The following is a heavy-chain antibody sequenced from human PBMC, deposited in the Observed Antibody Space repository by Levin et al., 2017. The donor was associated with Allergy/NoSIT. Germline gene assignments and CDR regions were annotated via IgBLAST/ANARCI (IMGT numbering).Heavy chain of an antibody. J-gene: IGHJ4*02. V-gene: IGHV4-61*02. CDR3: ARAEVGSEH. Sequence: SETLSLTCKVSGGSISSGSYYWSWIRQPAAKGLEWIGRIYSSGSANHNPSLKSRVTISVDTSKNQFSLKLSSVTAADTAVYYCARAEVGSEHWGQGTLVTVSS. CDR1: GGSISSGSYY. D-gene: IGHD3-10*01. CDR2: IYSSGSA.